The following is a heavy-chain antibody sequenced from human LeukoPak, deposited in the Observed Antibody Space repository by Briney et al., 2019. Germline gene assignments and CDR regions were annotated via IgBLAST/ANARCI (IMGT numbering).Heavy chain of an antibody. J-gene: IGHJ5*02. Sequence: PSETLSLTCTVSGGSISSHYWSWIRQPAGKGLEWIGRIYTSGSTNYNPSLKSRVTMSVDASKNQFSLKLSSVTAADTAVYYCAREERPPRFDPWGQGTLVTVSS. V-gene: IGHV4-4*07. CDR2: IYTSGST. CDR1: GGSISSHY. CDR3: AREERPPRFDP.